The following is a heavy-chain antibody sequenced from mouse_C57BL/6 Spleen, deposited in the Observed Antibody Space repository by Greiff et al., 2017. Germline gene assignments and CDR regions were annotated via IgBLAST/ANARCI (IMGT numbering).Heavy chain of an antibody. V-gene: IGHV2-6*03. J-gene: IGHJ4*01. CDR1: GFSLTSYG. CDR3: ARSYDGYGAMDY. D-gene: IGHD2-3*01. CDR2: IWSDGST. Sequence: VQRVESGPGLVAPSQSLSITCTVSGFSLTSYGVHWVRQPPGKGLAWLVVIWSDGSTTYNSARKSRLSISKDNSKSQVFLKMNSLQTDDTAMYYCARSYDGYGAMDYWGQGTSVTVSS.